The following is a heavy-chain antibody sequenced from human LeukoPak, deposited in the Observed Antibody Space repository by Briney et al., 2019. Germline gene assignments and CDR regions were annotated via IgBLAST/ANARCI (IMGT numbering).Heavy chain of an antibody. V-gene: IGHV3-21*01. CDR3: ARGADRGYSSLHI. CDR2: ISGSGSSM. J-gene: IGHJ3*02. D-gene: IGHD5-18*01. CDR1: RFSFSSYS. Sequence: PGGSLRLSCAASRFSFSSYSMNWVRQAPGKGLEWVSSISGSGSSMYYADSVKGRFTISRDNAKNSLYLQMNSLRAEDTAVYYCARGADRGYSSLHIWGQGTMVTVSS.